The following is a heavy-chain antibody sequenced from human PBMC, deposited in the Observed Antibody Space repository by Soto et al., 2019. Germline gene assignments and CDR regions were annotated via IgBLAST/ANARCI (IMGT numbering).Heavy chain of an antibody. D-gene: IGHD3-10*01. J-gene: IGHJ6*02. V-gene: IGHV3-33*01. Sequence: VGSLRLSCAASGFTFNTYGMHWVRQAPGKGLEWVAVIWHDGSNKFYADSVKGLFTTSRDNYKNILYLQMNSLRAEDTAVYYCARDLRGRREVRGVIHNLPHDADYYYSGMDVWGQGTTVTVSS. CDR2: IWHDGSNK. CDR1: GFTFNTYG. CDR3: ARDLRGRREVRGVIHNLPHDADYYYSGMDV.